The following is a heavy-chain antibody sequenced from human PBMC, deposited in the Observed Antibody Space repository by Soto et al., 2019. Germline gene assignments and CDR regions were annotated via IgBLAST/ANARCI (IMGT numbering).Heavy chain of an antibody. CDR2: IYYSGGT. CDR1: CGSISSYY. D-gene: IGHD3-3*01. Sequence: PSETLSLTCTVSCGSISSYYWSWIRQPPGKGLEWIGYIYYSGGTYYNPSLKSRVTISVDTSKNQFSLKLSSVTAADTAVYYCARANYDFWSGSNWFDPWGQGTLVTVSS. CDR3: ARANYDFWSGSNWFDP. J-gene: IGHJ5*02. V-gene: IGHV4-30-4*01.